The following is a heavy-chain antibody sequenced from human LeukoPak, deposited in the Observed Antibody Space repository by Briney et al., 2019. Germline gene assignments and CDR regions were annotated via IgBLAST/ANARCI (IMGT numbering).Heavy chain of an antibody. J-gene: IGHJ4*02. V-gene: IGHV3-53*01. Sequence: GGSLRLSCAASGLTVSSNHMSWVRQAPGKGLEWVSVIYSGGSTDYADSVKGRFTISRDNLKNTLYLQMNSLRAEDTAVYYCARGPAGYNWGQGTLVTFSS. CDR1: GLTVSSNH. D-gene: IGHD1-1*01. CDR2: IYSGGST. CDR3: ARGPAGYN.